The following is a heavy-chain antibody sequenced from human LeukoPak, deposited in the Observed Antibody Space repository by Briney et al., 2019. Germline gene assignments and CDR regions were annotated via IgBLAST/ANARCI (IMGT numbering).Heavy chain of an antibody. CDR2: MNPNSGNT. V-gene: IGHV1-8*02. D-gene: IGHD3-22*01. Sequence: ASVKVSCKASGYTFTSYGINWVRQATGQGLEWMGWMNPNSGNTGYAQKFQGRVTMTRNTSISTAYMELSSLRSEDTAVYYCARGVIGHYYDSSGYLDYWGQGTLVTVSS. CDR3: ARGVIGHYYDSSGYLDY. CDR1: GYTFTSYG. J-gene: IGHJ4*02.